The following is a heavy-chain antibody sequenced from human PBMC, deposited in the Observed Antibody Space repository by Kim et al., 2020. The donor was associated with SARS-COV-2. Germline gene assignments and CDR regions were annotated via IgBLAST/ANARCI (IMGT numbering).Heavy chain of an antibody. D-gene: IGHD4-17*01. Sequence: GGSLRLSCVASGFSFSTYAMTWVRHAPGMGLQWVSAISGSGDSAYYAASVKGRFTISRDNSKNTLYVQMNSLRAEDTAVYYCAKGVHDDGGEISYYYFY. V-gene: IGHV3-23*01. J-gene: IGHJ6*03. CDR1: GFSFSTYA. CDR3: AKGVHDDGGEISYYYFY. CDR2: ISGSGDSA.